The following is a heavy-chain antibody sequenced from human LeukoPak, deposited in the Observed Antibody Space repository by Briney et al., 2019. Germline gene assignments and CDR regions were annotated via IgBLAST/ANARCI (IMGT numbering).Heavy chain of an antibody. V-gene: IGHV5-51*01. D-gene: IGHD2-2*01. CDR3: VRDKYCTTTSCYFDY. Sequence: GESLKISCKGSGYSFTNYWIGWVRAMPGKGLEWMWNIYPVDSESRYSPSFQGQVTVSVDKSINTAYLQWSSLKASDTAMYYCVRDKYCTTTSCYFDYWGQGTLVTVSS. CDR2: IYPVDSES. J-gene: IGHJ4*02. CDR1: GYSFTNYW.